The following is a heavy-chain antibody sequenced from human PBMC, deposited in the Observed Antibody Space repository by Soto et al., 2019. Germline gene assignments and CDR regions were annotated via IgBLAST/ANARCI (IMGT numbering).Heavy chain of an antibody. D-gene: IGHD3-16*01. Sequence: QITLKESGPTLVKPTQTLTLTCTFSGFSLSSSGVGVGWIRQPPGKALEWLALIYGDDGERYTPSLKTRLTNTKDTSKTQVVLTMTNMDPVDTSTYYCAHREGDDYVWGSYKDAFDVWGQGTMVTVSS. V-gene: IGHV2-5*02. CDR1: GFSLSSSGVG. CDR3: AHREGDDYVWGSYKDAFDV. J-gene: IGHJ3*01. CDR2: IYGDDGE.